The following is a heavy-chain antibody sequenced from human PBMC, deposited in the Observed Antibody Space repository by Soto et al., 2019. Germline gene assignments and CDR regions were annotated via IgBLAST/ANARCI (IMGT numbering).Heavy chain of an antibody. CDR1: GGTFSSYA. D-gene: IGHD1-1*01. CDR2: IIPIFGTA. V-gene: IGHV1-69*01. Sequence: QVQLVQSGAEVKKPGSSVKVSCKASGGTFSSYAISWVRQAPGQGLEWMGGIIPIFGTANYAQKFQGRVTITADESTSTAYMELSSLRSEDTAVYYCARAGRENPPNYCYYGMDVWGQGTTVTVSS. CDR3: ARAGRENPPNYCYYGMDV. J-gene: IGHJ6*02.